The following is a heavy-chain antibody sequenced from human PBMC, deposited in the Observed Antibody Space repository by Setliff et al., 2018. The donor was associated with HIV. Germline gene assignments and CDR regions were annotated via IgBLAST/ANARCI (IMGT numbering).Heavy chain of an antibody. D-gene: IGHD3-10*01. CDR2: ISVYNGNR. Sequence: GASVKVSCKASGYTFSRFGITWVRQAPGQGLEWMGWISVYNGNRDYALNFQGRVTMTRNTSISTAYMELSSLRSEDTAVYYCARGGALLWFGESRKNWFDPWGQGTLVTVSS. J-gene: IGHJ5*02. CDR3: ARGGALLWFGESRKNWFDP. V-gene: IGHV1-8*01. CDR1: GYTFSRFG.